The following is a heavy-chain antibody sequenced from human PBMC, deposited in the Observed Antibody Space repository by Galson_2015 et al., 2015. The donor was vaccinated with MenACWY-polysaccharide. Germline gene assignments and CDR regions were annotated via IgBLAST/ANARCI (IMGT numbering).Heavy chain of an antibody. J-gene: IGHJ6*03. CDR2: IHYRGST. V-gene: IGHV4-59*01. CDR3: ARLNQLSSNYHMDV. CDR1: GDSISSYH. Sequence: LSLTCTVSGDSISSYHWSWIRQPSGQGLEWIGYIHYRGSTNYNPSLKSRLTISLDMSKSQFSLRLDSVTSADTAVYYCARLNQLSSNYHMDVWGKGITVTVSS. D-gene: IGHD1-1*01.